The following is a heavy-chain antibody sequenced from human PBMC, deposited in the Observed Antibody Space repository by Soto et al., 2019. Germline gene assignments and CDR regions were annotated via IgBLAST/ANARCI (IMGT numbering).Heavy chain of an antibody. CDR2: ISSSSSTI. J-gene: IGHJ4*02. Sequence: EVQLVESGGGLVQPGGSLRLSCAASGFTFSSYSMNWVRQAPGKGLEWVSYISSSSSTIYYADSVKGRFTISRDNAKNSLYLQMNSLRAEDTAVYYCARGGYDFWSGHLYYFDYWGQGTLVTVSS. CDR1: GFTFSSYS. V-gene: IGHV3-48*01. D-gene: IGHD3-3*01. CDR3: ARGGYDFWSGHLYYFDY.